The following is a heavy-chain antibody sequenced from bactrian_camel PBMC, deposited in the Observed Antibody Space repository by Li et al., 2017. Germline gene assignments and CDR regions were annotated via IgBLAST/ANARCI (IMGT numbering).Heavy chain of an antibody. D-gene: IGHD1*01. J-gene: IGHJ6*01. CDR1: RYTYKRNC. Sequence: HVQLVESGGGSVQAGGSLTLSCAAGRYTYKRNCMGWFRQRPGKDREGVAVLWIGGATTSYADSVKGRFTISQDKAKSTIDLQMNSLKAEDTAMYYCASRPLDSSYLCTAAGLSPHSFDSWGQGTQVTVS. V-gene: IGHV3S1*01. CDR3: ASRPLDSSYLCTAAGLSPHSFDS. CDR2: LWIGGATT.